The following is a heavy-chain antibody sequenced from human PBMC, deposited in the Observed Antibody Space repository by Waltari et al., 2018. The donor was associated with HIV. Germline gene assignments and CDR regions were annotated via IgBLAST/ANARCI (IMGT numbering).Heavy chain of an antibody. CDR3: ATGGGTTSIQLYDLDV. CDR1: GYTLTELS. Sequence: QVQLIQSGAEAKKPGASVKVTCKVFGYTLTELSRHWVRQAPGKGLEWMGGFDPEDDETIYAQKFQGRVTMTEDTSTDSAYMELSSLTSEDTAVYYCATGGGTTSIQLYDLDVWGQGTTVTVSS. CDR2: FDPEDDET. V-gene: IGHV1-24*01. J-gene: IGHJ6*02. D-gene: IGHD1-26*01.